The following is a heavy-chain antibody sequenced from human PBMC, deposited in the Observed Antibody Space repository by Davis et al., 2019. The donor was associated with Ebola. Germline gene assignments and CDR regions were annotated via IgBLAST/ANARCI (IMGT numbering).Heavy chain of an antibody. D-gene: IGHD3-10*01. J-gene: IGHJ4*02. CDR3: ARDTAELLWFGIDY. CDR1: GFTFSSYD. V-gene: IGHV3-13*01. Sequence: GGSLRLSCAASGFTFSSYDMHWVRQATGKGLEWVSAIGTAGDTYYPGSVKGRFTISREDAKNSLYLQMNALRDEDTAVYYCARDTAELLWFGIDYWGQGTLVTVSS. CDR2: IGTAGDT.